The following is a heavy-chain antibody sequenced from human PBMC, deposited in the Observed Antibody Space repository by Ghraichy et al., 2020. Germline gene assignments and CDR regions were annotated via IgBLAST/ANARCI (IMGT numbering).Heavy chain of an antibody. J-gene: IGHJ6*02. CDR2: VSWDGGST. Sequence: GGSMRLSCAASGFTFDDCTMHWVRQAPGKGLEWVSLVSWDGGSTFYADSVKGRFTISRDNTGNSLYLQMNSLRTDDTALYFCAKGIGVLYYDGMGVWGQGTTVTVPS. CDR1: GFTFDDCT. D-gene: IGHD3-16*01. V-gene: IGHV3-43*01. CDR3: AKGIGVLYYDGMGV.